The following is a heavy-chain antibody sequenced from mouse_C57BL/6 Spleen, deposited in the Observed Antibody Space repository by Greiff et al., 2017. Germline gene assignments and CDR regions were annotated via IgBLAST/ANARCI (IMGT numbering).Heavy chain of an antibody. CDR3: ASSGDYDGYYFDY. V-gene: IGHV1-66*01. Sequence: VQLQESGPELVKPGASVKISCKASGYSFTSYYIHWVKQRPGQGLEWIGWIYPGSGNTKYNEKFKGKATLTADTSSSTAYMQLGSLTSEDSAVYYCASSGDYDGYYFDYWGQGTTLTVSS. CDR2: IYPGSGNT. D-gene: IGHD2-4*01. J-gene: IGHJ2*01. CDR1: GYSFTSYY.